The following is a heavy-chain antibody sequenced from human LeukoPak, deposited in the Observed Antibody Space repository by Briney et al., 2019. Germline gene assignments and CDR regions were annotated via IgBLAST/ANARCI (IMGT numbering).Heavy chain of an antibody. CDR2: INHSGST. Sequence: SENLSLTCAVYGGSFSGYYWSWIRQPPGKGLEWIGEINHSGSTNYNPSLKSRVTISVDTSKNQFSLKLSSVTAADTAVYYCARVKGDTAMVSDYWGQGTLVTVSS. CDR1: GGSFSGYY. D-gene: IGHD5-18*01. CDR3: ARVKGDTAMVSDY. J-gene: IGHJ4*02. V-gene: IGHV4-34*01.